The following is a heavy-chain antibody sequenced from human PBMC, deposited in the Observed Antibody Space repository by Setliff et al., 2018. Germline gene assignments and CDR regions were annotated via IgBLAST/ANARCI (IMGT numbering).Heavy chain of an antibody. Sequence: SETLSLTCSAYGGTFSDYYWTWIRQSPGKGLEWIGEINHSGTTNYNPSLKSRVTISVDTSKNQFSLSLSSVTAADTAVYYCARMSGFQYMDVWGKGTTVTVSS. J-gene: IGHJ6*03. CDR1: GGTFSDYY. V-gene: IGHV4-34*01. CDR3: ARMSGFQYMDV. CDR2: INHSGTT. D-gene: IGHD3-3*01.